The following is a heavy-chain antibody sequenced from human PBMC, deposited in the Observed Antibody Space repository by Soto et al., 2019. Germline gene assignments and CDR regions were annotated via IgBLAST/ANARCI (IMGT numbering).Heavy chain of an antibody. CDR3: ARYDFWSGYQGAVDPFDI. Sequence: PSETLSLTCAVYGGSFSGYYWSWIRQPPGKGLEWIGEINHSGSTNYNPSLKSRVTISVDTSKNQFSLKLSSVTAADTAVCYCARYDFWSGYQGAVDPFDIWGQGTMVIVSS. CDR1: GGSFSGYY. D-gene: IGHD3-3*01. CDR2: INHSGST. V-gene: IGHV4-34*01. J-gene: IGHJ3*02.